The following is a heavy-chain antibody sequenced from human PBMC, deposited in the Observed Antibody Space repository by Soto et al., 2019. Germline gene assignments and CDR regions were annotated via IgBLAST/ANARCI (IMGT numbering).Heavy chain of an antibody. CDR1: GGSISSYY. V-gene: IGHV4-59*01. CDR2: IYYSGST. J-gene: IGHJ4*02. Sequence: SETLSLTCTVSGGSISSYYWSWIRQPPGKGLEWIGYIYYSGSTNYNPSLKSRVTISVDTSKNQFSLKLSSVTAADTAVYYCVRGRVLRYLGYWGQGTLVTVSS. D-gene: IGHD3-9*01. CDR3: VRGRVLRYLGY.